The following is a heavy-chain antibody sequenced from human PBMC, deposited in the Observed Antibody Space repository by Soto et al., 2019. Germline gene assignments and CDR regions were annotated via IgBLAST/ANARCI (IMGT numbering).Heavy chain of an antibody. Sequence: SVKVSCKASGGTYSSYAISWVRQAPGQGLEWMGGIIPIFGTANYAQKFQGRVTITADESTSTAYMELISLGSEDTAVYYCARFGLLLGYFDYWGQGTLVTVSS. D-gene: IGHD3-3*01. CDR3: ARFGLLLGYFDY. CDR1: GGTYSSYA. V-gene: IGHV1-69*13. CDR2: IIPIFGTA. J-gene: IGHJ4*02.